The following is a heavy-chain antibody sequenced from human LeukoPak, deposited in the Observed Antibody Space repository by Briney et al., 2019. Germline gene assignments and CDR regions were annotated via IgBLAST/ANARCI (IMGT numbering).Heavy chain of an antibody. V-gene: IGHV4-34*01. CDR3: ARFSAARPVYYYYYMDV. D-gene: IGHD6-6*01. CDR1: GGSFSGYY. J-gene: IGHJ6*03. Sequence: SETLSLTCAVYGGSFSGYYWSWIRQPPGKGLEWIGEINHSGSTNYNPSLKSRVTISVDTSKNQFSLKLSSVTAADTAVYYCARFSAARPVYYYYYMDVWDKGTMVTVSS. CDR2: INHSGST.